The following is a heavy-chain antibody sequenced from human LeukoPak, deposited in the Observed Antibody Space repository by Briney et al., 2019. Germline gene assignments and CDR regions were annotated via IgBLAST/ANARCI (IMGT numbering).Heavy chain of an antibody. J-gene: IGHJ5*02. Sequence: GGSLRLSCAASGFTLSSYWMHWVRQAPGKGLVWVSLINSDGSSTSYADSVKGRFTISRDNAKNTLYLQMNSLRAEDTAVYYCGRDSQHGWFDPWGQGTLVTVSS. CDR2: INSDGSST. CDR3: GRDSQHGWFDP. CDR1: GFTLSSYW. V-gene: IGHV3-74*01.